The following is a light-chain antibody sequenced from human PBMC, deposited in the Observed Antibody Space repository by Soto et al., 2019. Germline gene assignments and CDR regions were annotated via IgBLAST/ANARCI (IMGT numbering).Light chain of an antibody. CDR1: QIVSSNY. CDR3: QQYNPSPAIT. Sequence: VLTQASGTLSLSTGERVTLSCRESQIVSSNYLVWYQQKPGQPPRLLISGVSTRATGIPDRFSGSGSGTDFTLTICRLEPEDVAVYYCQQYNPSPAITFGQGTRLEIK. V-gene: IGKV3-20*01. J-gene: IGKJ5*01. CDR2: GVS.